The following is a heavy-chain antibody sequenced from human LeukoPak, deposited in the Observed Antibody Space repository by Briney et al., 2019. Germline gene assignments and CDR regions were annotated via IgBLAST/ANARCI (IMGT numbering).Heavy chain of an antibody. Sequence: PGGSLRLSCAGSGFPFSIYGMNWVRQAPGKGLEWVSGISPGGGPTYYADSVKGRFTISRDDSKNTLYLQMNSLRAEDTAVYYCARDSGFDYWGQGTLVTVSS. V-gene: IGHV3-23*01. CDR3: ARDSGFDY. J-gene: IGHJ4*02. CDR1: GFPFSIYG. CDR2: ISPGGGPT. D-gene: IGHD2-15*01.